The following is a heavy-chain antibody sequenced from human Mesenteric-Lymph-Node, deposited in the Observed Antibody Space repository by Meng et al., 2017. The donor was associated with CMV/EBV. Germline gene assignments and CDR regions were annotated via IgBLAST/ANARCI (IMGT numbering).Heavy chain of an antibody. CDR1: GFTFSSYA. CDR3: ARSSGSYSFNAFDI. J-gene: IGHJ3*02. V-gene: IGHV3-23*01. D-gene: IGHD1-26*01. CDR2: ISGSGGRT. Sequence: GESLKISCVVSGFTFSSYAMSWVRQAPGKGLEWVSGISGSGGRTYYADSAKGRFTLSRDNAKNTVHLQMNSLRAEDTAVYYCARSSGSYSFNAFDIWGQGTMVTVSS.